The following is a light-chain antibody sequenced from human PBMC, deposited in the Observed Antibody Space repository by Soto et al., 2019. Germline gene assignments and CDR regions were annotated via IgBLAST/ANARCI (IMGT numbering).Light chain of an antibody. V-gene: IGLV1-47*01. CDR1: SSNIGTNY. CDR3: ATWDASLSGWV. Sequence: QSVLTQPPSASGTPGQRVTISCSGSSSNIGTNYVYWYQQLPGTAPKLLIYRNDHRPSGVPDRFSGSKSGTSASLAISGLRSEDEADYYCATWDASLSGWVFGGGTKLTVL. J-gene: IGLJ3*02. CDR2: RND.